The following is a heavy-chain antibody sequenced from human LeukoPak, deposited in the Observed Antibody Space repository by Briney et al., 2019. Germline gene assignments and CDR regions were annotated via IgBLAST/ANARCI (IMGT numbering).Heavy chain of an antibody. J-gene: IGHJ4*02. CDR3: AKLFRGGDCYSF. V-gene: IGHV3-23*01. D-gene: IGHD2-21*01. CDR1: GFTFSSYA. Sequence: GGSLRLSCAASGFTFSSYAMSRVRQAPGKGLEWVSAISGSGGSTYYADSVNGRFTISRDNSKNTLYLQMNSLRAEDTAVYYCAKLFRGGDCYSFWGQGTLVTVSS. CDR2: ISGSGGST.